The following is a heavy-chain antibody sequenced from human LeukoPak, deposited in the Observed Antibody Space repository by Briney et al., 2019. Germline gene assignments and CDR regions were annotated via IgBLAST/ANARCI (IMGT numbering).Heavy chain of an antibody. D-gene: IGHD1/OR15-1a*01. J-gene: IGHJ5*02. Sequence: GGSLRLSCAASGFTLSYYWMHWVRQAPGKGLVWVSCINGDGSSTNYADSVKGRFTISRDNAKNTLYLEMNSLRAEDTAVYYCTRDPRNKGFDHWGQGTLVTVSS. CDR3: TRDPRNKGFDH. V-gene: IGHV3-74*01. CDR1: GFTLSYYW. CDR2: INGDGSST.